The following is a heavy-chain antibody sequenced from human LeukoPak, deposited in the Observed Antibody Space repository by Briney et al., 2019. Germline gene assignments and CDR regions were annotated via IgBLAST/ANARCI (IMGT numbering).Heavy chain of an antibody. D-gene: IGHD2-15*01. Sequence: GGSLRLSCAASGFTFSNHAMNWVRQSPGKGLEWVSTIGGSGSRTYYADSVEGRFTISRDNSRNTLYLQVNSLTAGDTAVYYCAKDAGYCSGGSCYPYYFDYWGQGTLVTVSS. CDR3: AKDAGYCSGGSCYPYYFDY. J-gene: IGHJ4*02. V-gene: IGHV3-23*01. CDR2: IGGSGSRT. CDR1: GFTFSNHA.